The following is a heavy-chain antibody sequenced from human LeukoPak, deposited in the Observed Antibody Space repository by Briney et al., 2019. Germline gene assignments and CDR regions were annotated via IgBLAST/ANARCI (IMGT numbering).Heavy chain of an antibody. V-gene: IGHV1-46*01. CDR2: INPDGGNT. J-gene: IGHJ4*02. D-gene: IGHD1-26*01. CDR1: GYTFIDYY. Sequence: ASVKVSCKASGYTFIDYYIHWVREVPGQGLEWMGQINPDGGNTRYAQKFQGRVILTTDRSTSTGYMEIKGLRSEDTAFYYCARALVNPTLDFWGQGSLVTVSS. CDR3: ARALVNPTLDF.